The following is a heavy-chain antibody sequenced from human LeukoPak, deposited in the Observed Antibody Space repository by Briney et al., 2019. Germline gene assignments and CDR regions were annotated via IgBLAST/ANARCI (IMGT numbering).Heavy chain of an antibody. J-gene: IGHJ4*02. CDR1: GFTFSSYA. Sequence: GGSLRLSCAASGFTFSSYAMHWVRQAPGKGLEWVANIKQDGSEKYYVDSVKGRFTISRDNAKNSLYLQMNSLRAEDTAVYYCARDRGITHRGFDYWGQGTLVTVSS. D-gene: IGHD1-14*01. CDR3: ARDRGITHRGFDY. CDR2: IKQDGSEK. V-gene: IGHV3-7*01.